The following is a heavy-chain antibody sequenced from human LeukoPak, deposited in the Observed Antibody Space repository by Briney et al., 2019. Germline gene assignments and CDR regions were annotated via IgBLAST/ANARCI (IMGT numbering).Heavy chain of an antibody. CDR2: ISAYNGNT. D-gene: IGHD2-2*01. V-gene: IGHV1-18*01. CDR3: AKRVVPAAPEGAFDI. CDR1: GYTFTSYG. J-gene: IGHJ3*02. Sequence: GASVKVSCKASGYTFTSYGISWVRQAPGQGLEWMGWISAYNGNTNYAQKLQGRVTMTRDTSISTAYMELSRLRSDDTAVYYCAKRVVPAAPEGAFDIWGQGTMVTVSS.